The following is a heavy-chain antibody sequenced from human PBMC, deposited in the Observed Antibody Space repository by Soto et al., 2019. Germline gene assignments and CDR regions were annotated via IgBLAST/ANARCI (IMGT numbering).Heavy chain of an antibody. CDR2: FDPGDGET. J-gene: IGHJ4*02. Sequence: GASVKVSCKVSGYTLTELSMHWVRQAPGKGLEWMGGFDPGDGETIYAQKFQGRVTMTEDTSTDTAYMELSSLRSEDTAVYYCATVGWYGVLFDYWGQGTLVTVSS. D-gene: IGHD6-19*01. V-gene: IGHV1-24*01. CDR1: GYTLTELS. CDR3: ATVGWYGVLFDY.